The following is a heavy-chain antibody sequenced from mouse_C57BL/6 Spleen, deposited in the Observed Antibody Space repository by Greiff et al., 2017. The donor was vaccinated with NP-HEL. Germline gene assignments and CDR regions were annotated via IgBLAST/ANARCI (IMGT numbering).Heavy chain of an antibody. D-gene: IGHD2-4*01. CDR3: ARHGTPLYYDYPYYFDY. V-gene: IGHV5-6*01. J-gene: IGHJ2*01. Sequence: EVQRVESGGDLVKPGGSLKLSCAASGFTFSSYGMSWVRQTPDKRLEWVATISSGGSYTYYPDSVKGRFTISRDNAKNTLYLQMSSLKSEDTAMYYCARHGTPLYYDYPYYFDYWGQGTTLTVSS. CDR2: ISSGGSYT. CDR1: GFTFSSYG.